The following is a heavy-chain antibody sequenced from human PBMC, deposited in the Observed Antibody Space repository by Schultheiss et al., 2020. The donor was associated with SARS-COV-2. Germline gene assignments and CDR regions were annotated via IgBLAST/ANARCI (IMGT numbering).Heavy chain of an antibody. CDR2: IYHSGST. V-gene: IGHV4-4*02. D-gene: IGHD3-10*01. CDR3: AGLDITMVRGTDY. CDR1: GGSISSSNW. J-gene: IGHJ4*02. Sequence: SETLSLTCAVSGGSISSSNWWSWVRQPPGKGLEWIGEIYHSGSTNYNPSLKSRVTISVDTSKNQFSLKLSSVTAADTAVYYCAGLDITMVRGTDYWGQGTLVTVSS.